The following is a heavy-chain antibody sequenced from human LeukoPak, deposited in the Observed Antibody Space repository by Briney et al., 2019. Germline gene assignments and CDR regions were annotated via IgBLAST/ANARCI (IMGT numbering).Heavy chain of an antibody. Sequence: ASVKVSCKASGYTFTSYGISWVRQAPGQGLQYMGWISAYNGNTNYAQKFQGRVTMTADTSTSTAYMELRSLRSDDTAVYYCARGGEAYYYGSGSSEDYWGQGTLVTVSS. CDR2: ISAYNGNT. V-gene: IGHV1-18*01. CDR1: GYTFTSYG. D-gene: IGHD3-10*01. CDR3: ARGGEAYYYGSGSSEDY. J-gene: IGHJ4*02.